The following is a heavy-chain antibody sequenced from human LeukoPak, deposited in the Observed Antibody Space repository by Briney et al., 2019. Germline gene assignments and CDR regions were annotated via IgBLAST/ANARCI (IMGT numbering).Heavy chain of an antibody. D-gene: IGHD3-3*01. CDR1: GYTFTGYD. Sequence: ASVKVSCKASGYTFTGYDMHWVRQAPGQGLEWMGWSDANSGGTKYAQKVQGRVTMTRETSISTAYMELSRLRSDDTAVYYYASGYYDFWTGPIARLYYFDYWGQGTLVTVSS. J-gene: IGHJ4*02. V-gene: IGHV1-2*02. CDR2: SDANSGGT. CDR3: ASGYYDFWTGPIARLYYFDY.